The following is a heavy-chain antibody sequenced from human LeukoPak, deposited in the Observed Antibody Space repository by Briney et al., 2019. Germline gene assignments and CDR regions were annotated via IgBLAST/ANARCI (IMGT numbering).Heavy chain of an antibody. D-gene: IGHD6-13*01. V-gene: IGHV3-30*03. Sequence: GGSLRLSCAASGFTFSSYVIHWVRQAPGKGLEWVAVMSYDGSNQYYVDSVKGRFTISRDDSKNTLYLQMNSLRPEDTAVYYCARVTQQQLVRQGLDLWRRGTVVSVSS. CDR1: GFTFSSYV. CDR2: MSYDGSNQ. J-gene: IGHJ3*01. CDR3: ARVTQQQLVRQGLDL.